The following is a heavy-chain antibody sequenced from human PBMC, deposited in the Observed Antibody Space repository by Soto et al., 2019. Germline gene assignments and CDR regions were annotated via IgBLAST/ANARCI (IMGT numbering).Heavy chain of an antibody. V-gene: IGHV3-74*01. CDR2: IDIDGSGT. CDR3: ARVAYGAGSYCDY. J-gene: IGHJ4*02. Sequence: GGSLRLSCAASGFTFGHYWMHWVRQAPGKGLEWISRIDIDGSGTAYADAVMGRFTVSRDNDKNTLYLQMNSLRAEDTAVYYFARVAYGAGSYCDYWGQGALVTVSS. CDR1: GFTFGHYW. D-gene: IGHD3-10*01.